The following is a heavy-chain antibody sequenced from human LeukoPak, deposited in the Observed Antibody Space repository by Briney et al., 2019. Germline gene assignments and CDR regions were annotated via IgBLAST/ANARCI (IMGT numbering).Heavy chain of an antibody. CDR1: GYSFVGYG. CDR3: ATTGDSSGWYYFDY. J-gene: IGHJ4*02. D-gene: IGHD6-19*01. Sequence: ASVMVSCKASGYSFVGYGITWVRQAPGQGLEWMGWFNPENGNTNYAQKVQGRVTMTADTSTSTAYMELSSLKSEDTAVYYCATTGDSSGWYYFDYWGQGTLVTVSS. CDR2: FNPENGNT. V-gene: IGHV1-18*01.